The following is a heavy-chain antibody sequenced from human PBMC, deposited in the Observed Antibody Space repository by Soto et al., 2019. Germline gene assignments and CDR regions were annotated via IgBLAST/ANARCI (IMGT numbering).Heavy chain of an antibody. Sequence: EVQLVESGGDLVQPGGSLRLSCKSSGFTFDDYSMSWVRQAPGKGLEWVSRISWHGGPIGYADSVKGRFTISRDNAKNSLYLQMNSLRPEDTALYYCAKGRQYNYGLDSWGQGTLVTVSS. V-gene: IGHV3-9*01. J-gene: IGHJ4*02. D-gene: IGHD5-18*01. CDR1: GFTFDDYS. CDR3: AKGRQYNYGLDS. CDR2: ISWHGGPI.